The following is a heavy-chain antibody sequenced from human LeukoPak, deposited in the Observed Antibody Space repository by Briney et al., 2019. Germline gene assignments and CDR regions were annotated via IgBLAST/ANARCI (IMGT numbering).Heavy chain of an antibody. CDR2: IRYDGSNK. CDR1: GFTFSSYG. Sequence: GGSLRLSCAASGFTFSSYGMHWVRQAPGKGLEWVAFIRYDGSNKYYAGSVKGRLTISRDNSKNTLYLQMNSLRAEDTAVYYCAKQKRDIVVVPAAMPFYSYYLDYWGQGTLVTVSS. CDR3: AKQKRDIVVVPAAMPFYSYYLDY. J-gene: IGHJ4*02. V-gene: IGHV3-30*02. D-gene: IGHD2-2*01.